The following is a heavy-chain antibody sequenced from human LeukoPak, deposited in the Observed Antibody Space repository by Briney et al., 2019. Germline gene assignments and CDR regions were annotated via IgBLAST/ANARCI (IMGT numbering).Heavy chain of an antibody. J-gene: IGHJ4*02. CDR1: GGSISSYY. CDR3: ARHGSSASSGWYRLDY. V-gene: IGHV4-4*07. D-gene: IGHD6-19*01. Sequence: PSETLSLTCTVSGGSISSYYWSWIRQPAGKGLEWIGRIYTSGSTNYNPSLKSQVTMSVDTSKNQFSLKLSSVTAADTAVYYCARHGSSASSGWYRLDYWGQGTLVTVSS. CDR2: IYTSGST.